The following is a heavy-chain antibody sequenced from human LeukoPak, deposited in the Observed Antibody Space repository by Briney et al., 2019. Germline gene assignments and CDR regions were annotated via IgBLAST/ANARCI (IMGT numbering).Heavy chain of an antibody. Sequence: GGSLRLSCAASGFTFSSMNWVCQAPGKGLEWVSSISSSSSYIYYAGSVKGRFTISRDNAKNSLYLQMNSLRAEDTAVYYCARVVTVAWSERRPGYYYMDVWGKGTTVTVSS. J-gene: IGHJ6*03. V-gene: IGHV3-21*01. CDR3: ARVVTVAWSERRPGYYYMDV. CDR2: ISSSSSYI. CDR1: GFTFSS. D-gene: IGHD6-19*01.